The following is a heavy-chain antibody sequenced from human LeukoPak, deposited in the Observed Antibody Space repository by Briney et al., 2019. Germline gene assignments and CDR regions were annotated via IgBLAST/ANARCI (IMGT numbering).Heavy chain of an antibody. Sequence: GGSLRLSCAASEFTFTSYELNWVRQAPGKGLEWVSYISSSGNTISYADSVKGRFTISRDNARNSQYLQMNSLRVEDTAVYYCAGVYGMDVWGQGTTVTVSS. CDR2: ISSSGNTI. CDR3: AGVYGMDV. J-gene: IGHJ6*02. CDR1: EFTFTSYE. V-gene: IGHV3-48*03.